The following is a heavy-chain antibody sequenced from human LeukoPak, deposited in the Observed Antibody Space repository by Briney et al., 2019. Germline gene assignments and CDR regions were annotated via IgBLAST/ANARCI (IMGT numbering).Heavy chain of an antibody. D-gene: IGHD5-18*01. CDR1: GFTFGSHA. CDR2: IFGSGGSP. CDR3: GKTTVGYSRVQKPAWPVDY. Sequence: QPGGSLRLSCEASGFTFGSHAMYWVRQALEKGLEWVAGIFGSGGSPHYADSVKGRFTISRDNSRNTVYLQINNLRAEDTAVYDCGKTTVGYSRVQKPAWPVDYWGQGTLVTVSS. J-gene: IGHJ4*02. V-gene: IGHV3-23*01.